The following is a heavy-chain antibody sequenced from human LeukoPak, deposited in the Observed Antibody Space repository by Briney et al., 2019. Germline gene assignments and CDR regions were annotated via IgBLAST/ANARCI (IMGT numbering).Heavy chain of an antibody. Sequence: KTGGSLRLSCAASGFTFSSYSMNWVRQAPGKGLEWVSSISSSSSYIYYADSVKGRFTISRDNAKNSLYLQMNSLRAEDTAVYYCARIEWFGESPPDYWGQGTLVTVSS. D-gene: IGHD3-10*01. CDR3: ARIEWFGESPPDY. V-gene: IGHV3-21*01. J-gene: IGHJ4*02. CDR2: ISSSSSYI. CDR1: GFTFSSYS.